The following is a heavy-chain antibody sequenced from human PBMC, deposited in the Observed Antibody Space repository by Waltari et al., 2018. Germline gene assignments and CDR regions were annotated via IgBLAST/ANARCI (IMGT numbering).Heavy chain of an antibody. Sequence: QVQLEQWGAGLLRPSETLSLTCGVFRGSFTSYFWTWVRQPPGKGLGWIGEINHSGSTNANPSLKSRATISVDTSRNQFSLKLFAVTAADTAVYYCARGGAFAFDIWGQGTMLTVSS. CDR2: INHSGST. V-gene: IGHV4-34*04. D-gene: IGHD1-26*01. CDR3: ARGGAFAFDI. CDR1: RGSFTSYF. J-gene: IGHJ3*02.